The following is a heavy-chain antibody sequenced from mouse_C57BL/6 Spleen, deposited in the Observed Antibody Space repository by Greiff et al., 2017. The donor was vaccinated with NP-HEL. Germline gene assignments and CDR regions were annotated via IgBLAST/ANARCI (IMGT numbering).Heavy chain of an antibody. CDR1: GYTFTDYY. D-gene: IGHD4-1*01. J-gene: IGHJ3*01. Sequence: EVQLQQSGPELVKPGASVKISCKASGYTFTDYYMNWVKQSHGKSLEWIGDINPNNGGTSYNQKFKGKATLTVDKSSSTAYMELRSLTSEDSAVYYCARVDWDGFAYWGQGTLVTVSA. CDR3: ARVDWDGFAY. V-gene: IGHV1-26*01. CDR2: INPNNGGT.